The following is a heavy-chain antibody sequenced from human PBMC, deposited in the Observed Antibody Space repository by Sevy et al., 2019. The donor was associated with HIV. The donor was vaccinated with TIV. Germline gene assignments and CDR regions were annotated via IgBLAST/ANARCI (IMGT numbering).Heavy chain of an antibody. Sequence: GGSLRLSCAASGFTFSSYGMHWVRQAPGKGLEWVAVISYDGSNKYYADSVKGRFTISRDNSKNTLYLQMNSLRAEDTAVYYCARAGDYYDSSGYYDAFDIWGQGTMVTVSS. CDR2: ISYDGSNK. CDR3: ARAGDYYDSSGYYDAFDI. J-gene: IGHJ3*02. D-gene: IGHD3-22*01. V-gene: IGHV3-30*03. CDR1: GFTFSSYG.